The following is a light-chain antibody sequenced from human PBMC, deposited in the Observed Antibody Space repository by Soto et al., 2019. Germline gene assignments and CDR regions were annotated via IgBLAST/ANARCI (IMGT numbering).Light chain of an antibody. Sequence: DIVMTQSPDSLAVSLGERTTINCKSRQSVVYSSNNKNYLAWYQQKPGQPPKLLIYWASTRESGVPDRFSGSGSGTDFTLTISSLQAEDVAVYYCQQYYSMPLTFGGGTKVEIK. J-gene: IGKJ4*01. CDR2: WAS. CDR1: QSVVYSSNNKNY. V-gene: IGKV4-1*01. CDR3: QQYYSMPLT.